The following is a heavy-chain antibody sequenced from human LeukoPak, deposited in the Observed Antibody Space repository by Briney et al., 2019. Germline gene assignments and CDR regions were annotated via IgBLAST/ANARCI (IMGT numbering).Heavy chain of an antibody. CDR1: GFTFSNSW. CDR3: ARGPYHMDV. D-gene: IGHD2-2*01. CDR2: VNQDGGET. V-gene: IGHV3-7*05. J-gene: IGHJ6*02. Sequence: GGSLRLSCAASGFTFSNSWMTWVRQAPGKGLGWVANVNQDGGETYYVDSVKGRFTISRDNAKNSLYLQMNSLRAEDTAVYFCARGPYHMDVWGRGTTVTVSS.